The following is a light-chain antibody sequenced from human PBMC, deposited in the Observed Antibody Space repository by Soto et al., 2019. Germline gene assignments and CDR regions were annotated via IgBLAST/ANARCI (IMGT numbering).Light chain of an antibody. Sequence: DIQMTQSPSSLSASVGDRVTITCRASHDITNSLVWFQQKPGKAPKSLIYAAYSLLSGVPSKFSGSGSGTHFTLTISSLQPEDFATYYCQQYKDYPLTFGGGTRVEIK. CDR3: QQYKDYPLT. V-gene: IGKV1-16*02. CDR2: AAY. CDR1: HDITNS. J-gene: IGKJ4*01.